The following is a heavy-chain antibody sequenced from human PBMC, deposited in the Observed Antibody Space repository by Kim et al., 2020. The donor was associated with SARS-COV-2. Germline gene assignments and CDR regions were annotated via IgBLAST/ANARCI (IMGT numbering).Heavy chain of an antibody. CDR2: INHSGST. D-gene: IGHD6-19*01. V-gene: IGHV4-34*01. Sequence: SETLSLTCAVYGGSFSGYYWSWIRQPPGKGLEWIGEINHSGSTNYNPSLKSRVTISVDTSKNQFSLKLSSVTAADTAVYYCARSRRRGSGWPPLGYWGQGTLVTVSS. CDR3: ARSRRRGSGWPPLGY. CDR1: GGSFSGYY. J-gene: IGHJ4*02.